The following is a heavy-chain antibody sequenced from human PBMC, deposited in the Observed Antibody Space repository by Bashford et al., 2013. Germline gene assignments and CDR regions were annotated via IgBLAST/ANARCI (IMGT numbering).Heavy chain of an antibody. CDR2: IYHSGST. Sequence: SETLSLTCTVSGGSIYNYYWSWIRQSPGKGLEWIGYIYHSGSTNYNPSLKSRVTISVDTSKNRFSLNLRSVTAADTAIYYCARGVAFDYWGQGTLVTVSS. J-gene: IGHJ4*02. CDR3: ARGVAFDY. V-gene: IGHV4-59*01. D-gene: IGHD2-15*01. CDR1: GGSIYNYY.